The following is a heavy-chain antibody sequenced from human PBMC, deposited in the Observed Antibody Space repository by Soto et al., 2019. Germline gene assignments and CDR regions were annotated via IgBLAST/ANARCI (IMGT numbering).Heavy chain of an antibody. Sequence: SQTLSLTCAISWGSVSSNTATWNWVKQSPSRGLEWLGRTYYRSNWNFDYALSVKSRITINPDTSKNQFSLQLNSLTPEDTAVYYCAGELDIHHGLGYWGPGTSVTVSS. D-gene: IGHD6-19*01. CDR1: WGSVSSNTAT. V-gene: IGHV6-1*01. CDR3: AGELDIHHGLGY. CDR2: TYYRSNWNF. J-gene: IGHJ4*02.